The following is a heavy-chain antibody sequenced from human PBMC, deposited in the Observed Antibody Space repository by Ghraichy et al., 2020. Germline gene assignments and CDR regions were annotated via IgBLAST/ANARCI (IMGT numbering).Heavy chain of an antibody. CDR3: ARKDY. V-gene: IGHV3-7*01. CDR1: GFIFRNFW. Sequence: GGSLRLSCGASGFIFRNFWMSWVRQAPGNGLGWVASINQDGSEKYYVDSVKGRFTVSRDNAKNSLYLQMNSLRVEDTAVYYCARKDYWGQGTLVTVSS. J-gene: IGHJ4*02. CDR2: INQDGSEK.